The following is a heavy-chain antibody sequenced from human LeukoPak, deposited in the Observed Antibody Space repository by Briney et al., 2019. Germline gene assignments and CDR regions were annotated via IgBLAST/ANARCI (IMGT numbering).Heavy chain of an antibody. D-gene: IGHD2-21*01. Sequence: EASVKVSCKASGYTFTGYYMHWVRRAPGQGLEWMGWINPNSGGTNYAQKFQGRVTMTRDTSMSTAYMELSRLRSDDTAVYYCAREIDGSDAFDIWGQGTMVTVSS. CDR2: INPNSGGT. V-gene: IGHV1-2*02. CDR1: GYTFTGYY. CDR3: AREIDGSDAFDI. J-gene: IGHJ3*02.